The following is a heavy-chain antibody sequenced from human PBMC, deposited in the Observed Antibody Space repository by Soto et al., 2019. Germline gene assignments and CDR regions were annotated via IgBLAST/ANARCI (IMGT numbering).Heavy chain of an antibody. D-gene: IGHD1-7*01. CDR2: IGSDSTYI. Sequence: EVQLVESGGGLITPGGSLRLSCAASGFTLSAYSLNWVRHAPGKGLEWVSSIGSDSTYIYYADSVKGRFTISRDNAKDSLYLQMNSLRAEDSAVYYCTRKLSGTNPLDYWGQGTLVTVSS. V-gene: IGHV3-21*01. J-gene: IGHJ4*02. CDR1: GFTLSAYS. CDR3: TRKLSGTNPLDY.